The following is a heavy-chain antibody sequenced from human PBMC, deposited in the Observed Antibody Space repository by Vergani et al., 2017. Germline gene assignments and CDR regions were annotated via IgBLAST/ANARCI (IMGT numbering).Heavy chain of an antibody. Sequence: QVQLVESGGGVVQPGRSLRRSCAASGFTFNQYGMHWVRQAPGKGLEWVAVTWYDGNNKQYADSVKGRVTISRDNSKSTMYLLMNSLRDEDTGVYYCARDLRLHYNRFDPWGQGTLVTVSS. CDR2: TWYDGNNK. CDR1: GFTFNQYG. V-gene: IGHV3-33*01. J-gene: IGHJ5*02. CDR3: ARDLRLHYNRFDP. D-gene: IGHD1-14*01.